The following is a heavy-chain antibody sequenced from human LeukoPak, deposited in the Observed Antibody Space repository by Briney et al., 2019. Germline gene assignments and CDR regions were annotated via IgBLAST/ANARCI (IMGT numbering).Heavy chain of an antibody. V-gene: IGHV3-21*01. CDR3: ARDIEATVTSRLTDY. D-gene: IGHD4-11*01. J-gene: IGHJ4*02. CDR2: ISSSSSYI. CDR1: GFTFSSYS. Sequence: SGGSLRLSCAASGFTFSSYSMNWVRQAPGKGLEWVSSISSSSSYIYYADSVKGRFTISRDNAKNSLYLQMNSLRAEDTAVYYCARDIEATVTSRLTDYWGQGTLVTVSS.